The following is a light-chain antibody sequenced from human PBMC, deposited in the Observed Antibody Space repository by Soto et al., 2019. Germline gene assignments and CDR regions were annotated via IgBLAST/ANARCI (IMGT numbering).Light chain of an antibody. CDR3: QQYGSSGT. J-gene: IGKJ1*01. CDR2: GAS. CDR1: QSVSSSH. Sequence: EIVLTQSPGTLSLSPGERATLSCRASQSVSSSHLAWYQQKPGQAPRIIIFGASGRATGIPDRFSGSGSGTDFTLTISRLEPEDFAVYYCQQYGSSGTFGQGTKVDIK. V-gene: IGKV3-20*01.